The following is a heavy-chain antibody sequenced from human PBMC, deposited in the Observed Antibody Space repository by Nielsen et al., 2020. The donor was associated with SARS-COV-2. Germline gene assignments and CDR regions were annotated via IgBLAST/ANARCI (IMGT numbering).Heavy chain of an antibody. CDR2: IYYSGST. J-gene: IGHJ6*02. CDR3: ARQAKIQYYYYYGMDV. D-gene: IGHD5-18*01. CDR1: GGSISSSSYY. V-gene: IGHV4-39*01. Sequence: SETLSLTCTVSGGSISSSSYYWGWIRQPPGKGLEWIGSIYYSGSTYYNPSLKSRVTISVDTSKNQFSLKLSSVTAADTAVYYCARQAKIQYYYYYGMDVWGQGTTVTVSS.